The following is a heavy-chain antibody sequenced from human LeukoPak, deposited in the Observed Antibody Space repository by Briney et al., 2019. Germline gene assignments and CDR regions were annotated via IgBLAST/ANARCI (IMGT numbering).Heavy chain of an antibody. CDR1: GFTVSNNY. CDR3: AKAGSLYSGWYPHFDY. CDR2: IYGGGST. D-gene: IGHD6-19*01. V-gene: IGHV3-66*01. Sequence: GGSLRLSCAASGFTVSNNYMSWVRQAPGKGLEWVSLIYGGGSTFYADSVKGRFTISRDNSKNTLYLQMNSLRAEDTAVYYCAKAGSLYSGWYPHFDYWGQGTLVTVSS. J-gene: IGHJ4*02.